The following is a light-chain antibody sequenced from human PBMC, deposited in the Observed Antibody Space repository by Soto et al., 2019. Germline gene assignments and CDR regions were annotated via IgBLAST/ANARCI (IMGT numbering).Light chain of an antibody. CDR3: QQYASSVT. J-gene: IGKJ1*01. CDR1: QSVDSAF. V-gene: IGKV3-20*01. Sequence: EIVLTQSPASLSLSLGERATLSCRASQSVDSAFFAWYQQTPGQPPRLLIHGASRRAAGIPDRFSGGGSGTDCSLTISRLEHEDFAVYYCQQYASSVTFGQGTKVEI. CDR2: GAS.